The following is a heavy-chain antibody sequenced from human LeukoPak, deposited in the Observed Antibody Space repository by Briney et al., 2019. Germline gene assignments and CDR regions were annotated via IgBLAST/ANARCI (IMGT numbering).Heavy chain of an antibody. J-gene: IGHJ3*02. D-gene: IGHD5-18*01. CDR3: AIRPMDTAMVAAGEAFDI. V-gene: IGHV1-69*04. Sequence: SVKVSCKASGGTFSSYAISWVRQAPGQGLEWMGRIIPILGIANYAQKFQGRVTITADKSTSTAYMELSSLRSEDTAVYYCAIRPMDTAMVAAGEAFDIWGQGTMVTVSS. CDR2: IIPILGIA. CDR1: GGTFSSYA.